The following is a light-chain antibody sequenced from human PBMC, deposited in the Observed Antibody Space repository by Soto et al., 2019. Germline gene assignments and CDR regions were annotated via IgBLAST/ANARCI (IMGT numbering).Light chain of an antibody. CDR1: QSISSW. CDR2: KAS. V-gene: IGKV1-5*03. CDR3: QQYNSYPWT. Sequence: DIQMTQSPFTLSAPVGDRVTITCRASQSISSWLAWYQQKPGKAPKLLIYKASTLESGVPSNFSGSGSGTEFTLTISSLQPEDFATYYCQQYNSYPWTFGQGTKVDIK. J-gene: IGKJ1*01.